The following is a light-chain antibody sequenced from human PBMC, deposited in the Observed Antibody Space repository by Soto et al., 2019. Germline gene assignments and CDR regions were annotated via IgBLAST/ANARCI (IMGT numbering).Light chain of an antibody. Sequence: IVLTQSPATLSLSPGERATISCRASQSVNNYLAWYQQRPGQAPRLLIYDASNRATGIPARFSGSGSGTDFTLAIRSLEPEDFAVYYCQHRNNRPFSFGPGTTLDIK. CDR2: DAS. CDR3: QHRNNRPFS. CDR1: QSVNNY. V-gene: IGKV3-11*01. J-gene: IGKJ3*01.